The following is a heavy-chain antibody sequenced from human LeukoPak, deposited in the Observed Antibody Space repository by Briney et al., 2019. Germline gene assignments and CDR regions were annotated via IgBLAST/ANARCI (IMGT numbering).Heavy chain of an antibody. V-gene: IGHV3-30-3*01. CDR3: AREVWENYYYMDV. CDR2: ISYDGSNK. D-gene: IGHD1-26*01. J-gene: IGHJ6*03. Sequence: GGSLRLSCAASGFTFSSYAMHWVRQAPGKGLEWVAVISYDGSNKYYADSVKGRFTISRDNAKNSLYLQMNSLRAEDTAVYYCAREVWENYYYMDVWGKGTTVTVSS. CDR1: GFTFSSYA.